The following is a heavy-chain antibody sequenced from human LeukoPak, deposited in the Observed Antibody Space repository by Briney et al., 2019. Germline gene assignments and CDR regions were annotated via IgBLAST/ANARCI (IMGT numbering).Heavy chain of an antibody. CDR1: GFTFSDYT. CDR3: TNLAPMDV. J-gene: IGHJ6*04. Sequence: GGSLRLSCAASGFTFSDYTMNWVRQAPGKGLEWVPFITSSSTYIYYSDSVKGRFTISRDNAKNSLYLQMNSLRAEDTAVYYCTNLAPMDVWGKGTTVTVSS. V-gene: IGHV3-21*01. CDR2: ITSSSTYI. D-gene: IGHD3-3*02.